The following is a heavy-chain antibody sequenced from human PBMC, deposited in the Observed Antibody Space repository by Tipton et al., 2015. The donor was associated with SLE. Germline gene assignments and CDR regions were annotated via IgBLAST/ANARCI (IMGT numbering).Heavy chain of an antibody. J-gene: IGHJ6*02. CDR3: ARDRVGLWFRTNYYYYYGMDV. V-gene: IGHV4-39*07. CDR1: GGSISSSSYY. Sequence: TLSLTCTVPGGSISSSSYYWGWIRQPPGKGLEWIGSIYYSGSTYYNPSLKSRVTISVDTSKNQFSLKLSSVTAADTAVYYCARDRVGLWFRTNYYYYYGMDVWGQGTTVTVSS. D-gene: IGHD3-10*01. CDR2: IYYSGST.